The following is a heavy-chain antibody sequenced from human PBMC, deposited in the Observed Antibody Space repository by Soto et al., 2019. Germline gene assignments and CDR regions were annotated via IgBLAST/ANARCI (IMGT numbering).Heavy chain of an antibody. CDR1: GYSFTSYW. CDR3: ASRLCGDDTGYYFDY. J-gene: IGHJ4*02. V-gene: IGHV5-51*01. D-gene: IGHD3-16*01. CDR2: IYPGDSDT. Sequence: GESLKISCKGSGYSFTSYWIGWVRQMPGKGLEWMGIIYPGDSDTRYSPSVQGQVTISADKSISPAYLQRSGLKASDTAMYYCASRLCGDDTGYYFDYWGQGSLVTVSS.